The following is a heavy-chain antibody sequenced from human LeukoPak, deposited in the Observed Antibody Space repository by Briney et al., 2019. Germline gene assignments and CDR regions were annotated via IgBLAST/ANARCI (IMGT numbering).Heavy chain of an antibody. CDR2: ISWNSGSI. Sequence: PGGSLRLSCAASGFTFDDYAMHWVRQAPGKGLEWVSGISWNSGSIGYADSVKGRFTISRDNAKNSLYLQMNSLRAEDTAVYYCAKETSCSGGSCYTAFDYWGQGTLVTVSS. CDR1: GFTFDDYA. J-gene: IGHJ4*02. D-gene: IGHD2-15*01. CDR3: AKETSCSGGSCYTAFDY. V-gene: IGHV3-9*01.